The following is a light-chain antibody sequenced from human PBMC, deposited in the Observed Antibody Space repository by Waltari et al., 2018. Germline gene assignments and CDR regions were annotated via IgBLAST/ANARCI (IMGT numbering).Light chain of an antibody. J-gene: IGKJ5*01. Sequence: EIVLTQSPATLSVSQGERVTLSCRASQSLYINLAWYQQKPGQAPRLLIYRASTRATGVPPRFSGSGSGTQFTLTISSLQSEDSGVYYCQQDNEWPPLTFGQGTRLEIQ. CDR2: RAS. CDR3: QQDNEWPPLT. CDR1: QSLYIN. V-gene: IGKV3-15*01.